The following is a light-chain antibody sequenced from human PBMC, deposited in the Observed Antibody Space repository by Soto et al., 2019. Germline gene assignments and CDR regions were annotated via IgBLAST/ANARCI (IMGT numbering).Light chain of an antibody. Sequence: DIQITQSPSSLSASVGDRVTITCRASQGIRNDLGWYQQKPGKAPKRLIYDASSLQSGVPSRFSGSGSGTEFTLTISSLQSEDFAVYYCQQYNKWPPETFGQGTKVDIK. V-gene: IGKV1-17*01. CDR2: DAS. CDR3: QQYNKWPPET. CDR1: QGIRND. J-gene: IGKJ1*01.